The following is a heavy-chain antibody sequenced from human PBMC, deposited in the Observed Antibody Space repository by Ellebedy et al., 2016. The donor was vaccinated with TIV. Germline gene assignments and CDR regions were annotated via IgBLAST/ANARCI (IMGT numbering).Heavy chain of an antibody. CDR3: ARVGGLPQYGRPYYYDTSAYYFAF. CDR1: GFTFSSYA. D-gene: IGHD3-22*01. Sequence: PGGSLRPSCAASGFTFSSYARNWVRTAPGKGLEWGPGISFDGTNKYSPSSVKGRFTIFRDNSQNTRYLQMTSLRPEDTAVYYCARVGGLPQYGRPYYYDTSAYYFAFWGQGTLVTVSS. CDR2: ISFDGTNK. J-gene: IGHJ4*02. V-gene: IGHV3-30-3*01.